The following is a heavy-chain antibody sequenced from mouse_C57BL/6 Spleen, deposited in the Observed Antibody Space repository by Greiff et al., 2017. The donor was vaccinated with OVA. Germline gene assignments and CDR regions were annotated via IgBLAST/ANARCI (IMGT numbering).Heavy chain of an antibody. CDR3: TRCDYDGNYAMDD. CDR1: GYTFTDYE. Sequence: VKLMESGAELVRPGASVTLSCKASGYTFTDYEMHWVKQTPVHGLEWIGAIDPETGGTAYNQKFTGKAILTADKSSSTAYMELRSLTSEDSAVYDCTRCDYDGNYAMDDWGQGTSVTVSS. CDR2: IDPETGGT. V-gene: IGHV1-15*01. J-gene: IGHJ4*01. D-gene: IGHD2-4*01.